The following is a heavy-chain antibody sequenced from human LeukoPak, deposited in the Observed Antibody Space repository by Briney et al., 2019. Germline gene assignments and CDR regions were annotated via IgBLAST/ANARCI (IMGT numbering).Heavy chain of an antibody. V-gene: IGHV3-74*01. CDR3: ARPDAYPDDILTGYGFDP. D-gene: IGHD3-9*01. J-gene: IGHJ5*02. CDR2: INSDGSST. CDR1: GFTFSSYW. Sequence: GGSLRLSCAASGFTFSSYWMHWVRQAPGKGLVWVSRINSDGSSTSYADSVKGRFTISRDNAKNTLYLQMNSLRAEDTAVYYCARPDAYPDDILTGYGFDPWGQGTLVTVSS.